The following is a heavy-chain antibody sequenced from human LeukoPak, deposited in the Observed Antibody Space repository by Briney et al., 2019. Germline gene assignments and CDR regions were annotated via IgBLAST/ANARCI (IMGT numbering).Heavy chain of an antibody. CDR2: IYYSGST. CDR1: GGSLTNYY. D-gene: IGHD3-3*01. Sequence: SETLSLTCTVSGGSLTNYYWSWIRQPPGKGLDWIGHIYYSGSTNYNPSLKSRVTISLDTSKNQFSLKVISVTAADTAVYYCARDFGWLEPWGQGTLVTVSS. V-gene: IGHV4-59*01. CDR3: ARDFGWLEP. J-gene: IGHJ5*02.